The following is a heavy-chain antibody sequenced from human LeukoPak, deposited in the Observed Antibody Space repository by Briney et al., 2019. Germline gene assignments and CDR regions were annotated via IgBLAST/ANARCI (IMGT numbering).Heavy chain of an antibody. J-gene: IGHJ4*02. D-gene: IGHD2-8*01. V-gene: IGHV4-34*01. CDR1: GFTFSSYS. CDR3: ARLRYPIVLMDY. Sequence: GSLRLSCAASGFTFSSYSMNWVRQAPGKGLEWIGEINHSGSTNYNPSLKSRVTISVDTSKNQFSLKLSSVTAADTAVYYCARLRYPIVLMDYWGQGTLVTVSS. CDR2: INHSGST.